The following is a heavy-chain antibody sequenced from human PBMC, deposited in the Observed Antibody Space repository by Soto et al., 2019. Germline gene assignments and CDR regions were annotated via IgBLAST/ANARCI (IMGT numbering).Heavy chain of an antibody. CDR1: GFTFSSYG. J-gene: IGHJ5*02. Sequence: QVQLVESGGGVVQPGRSLRLSCAASGFTFSSYGMHWVRKAPGKGLEWVAVISYDGSNKYYADSVKGRFTISRDNSKNTLYLQMNSLRAEDTAVYYCATKWELQTWGQGTLVTVSS. V-gene: IGHV3-30*03. D-gene: IGHD1-26*01. CDR2: ISYDGSNK. CDR3: ATKWELQT.